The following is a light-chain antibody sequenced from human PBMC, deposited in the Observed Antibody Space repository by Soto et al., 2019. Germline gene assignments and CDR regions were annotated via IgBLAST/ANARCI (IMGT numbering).Light chain of an antibody. Sequence: SYELTQPPSVSVSPGQTASITCSGDKLGEKYACWYQQKPGQSPVLVIYQNNKRPSGIPERFSGSNSGNTATLTISETQAMDEADYYCQAWDSSTEVFGTGTKLTVL. CDR2: QNN. V-gene: IGLV3-1*01. CDR1: KLGEKY. CDR3: QAWDSSTEV. J-gene: IGLJ1*01.